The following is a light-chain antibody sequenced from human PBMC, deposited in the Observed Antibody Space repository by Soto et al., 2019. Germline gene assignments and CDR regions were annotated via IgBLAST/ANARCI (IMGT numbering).Light chain of an antibody. J-gene: IGKJ1*01. CDR2: GAS. CDR3: QQYNNSPQT. V-gene: IGKV3-15*01. CDR1: QSVSSN. Sequence: IVMTPSPATLTVSTGERATLSCRASQSVSSNLAWYQQKPGKAPRLLIYGASTRATGIPARFSGSGSGTEFTLTISSLQSEDFAVYYCQQYNNSPQTFGQGTKVDIK.